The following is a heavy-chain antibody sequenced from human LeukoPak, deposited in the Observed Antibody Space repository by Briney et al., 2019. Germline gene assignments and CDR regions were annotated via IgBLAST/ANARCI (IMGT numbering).Heavy chain of an antibody. D-gene: IGHD3-10*01. Sequence: ASVKVSCKASGYTFTSYYMHWVRQAPGQGLEWMGIINPSGGSTSYAQKFQGRVTMTRDTSTSTVYMELSSLRSEDTAVYYCARGGVYGWDTWYWFDPWGQGTLVTVSS. CDR1: GYTFTSYY. V-gene: IGHV1-46*01. CDR3: ARGGVYGWDTWYWFDP. CDR2: INPSGGST. J-gene: IGHJ5*02.